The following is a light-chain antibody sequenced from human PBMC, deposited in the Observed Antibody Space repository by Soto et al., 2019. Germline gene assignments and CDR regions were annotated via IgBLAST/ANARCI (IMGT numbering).Light chain of an antibody. CDR1: QSISSY. Sequence: DIQMTQSPSSLSASVGDSVTIACRASQSISSYLNWYQHKPGKAPKLLIYAATSLQSGVPSRFSGSGSGTDFILSISSLQPEDFATYYCQQSYSTLLTFGQGTKMEIK. J-gene: IGKJ1*01. CDR3: QQSYSTLLT. CDR2: AAT. V-gene: IGKV1-39*01.